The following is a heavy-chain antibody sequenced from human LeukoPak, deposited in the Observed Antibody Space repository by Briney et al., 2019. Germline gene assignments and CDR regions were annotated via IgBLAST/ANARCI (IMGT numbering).Heavy chain of an antibody. CDR1: GFTFDDYA. D-gene: IGHD5-18*01. CDR2: ISWNSGSI. V-gene: IGHV3-9*01. CDR3: AKDTHARYSYGYFQH. Sequence: GGSLRLSCAASGFTFDDYAMHWVRQAPGKGLEWVSGISWNSGSIGYADSVKGRFTIPRDNAKNSLYLQMNSLRAEDTALYYCAKDTHARYSYGYFQHWGQGTLVTVSS. J-gene: IGHJ1*01.